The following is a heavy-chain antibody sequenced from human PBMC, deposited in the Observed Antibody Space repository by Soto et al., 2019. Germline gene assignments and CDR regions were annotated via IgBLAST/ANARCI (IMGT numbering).Heavy chain of an antibody. CDR2: ISSSGSTI. CDR1: GFTFSGYE. D-gene: IGHD6-13*01. Sequence: GGSLSLSWAASGFTFSGYERNRVRPAPGKGLEWVSYISSSGSTIYYADSVKGRFTISRDNAKNSLYLQMNSLRAEDTAVYYCARSQQLVRCNLDYWGQGTLVTVSS. J-gene: IGHJ4*02. V-gene: IGHV3-48*03. CDR3: ARSQQLVRCNLDY.